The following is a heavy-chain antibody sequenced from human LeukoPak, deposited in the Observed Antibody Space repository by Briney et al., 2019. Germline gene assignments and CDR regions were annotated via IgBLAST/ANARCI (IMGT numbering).Heavy chain of an antibody. V-gene: IGHV3-74*01. J-gene: IGHJ4*02. Sequence: GGSLRLSCAASRFTFSSYWMRWVRQAPGKGLVWVSRIDRDGSTTNYADSVKGRFTISRDNAKNTLYLQMNSLRAEDTAVYYCARPGIAVSGHIDYWGQGTLATVSS. CDR3: ARPGIAVSGHIDY. D-gene: IGHD6-19*01. CDR2: IDRDGSTT. CDR1: RFTFSSYW.